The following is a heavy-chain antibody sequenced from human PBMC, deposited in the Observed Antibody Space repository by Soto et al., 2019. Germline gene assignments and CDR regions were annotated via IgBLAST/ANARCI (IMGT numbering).Heavy chain of an antibody. CDR2: IIPIFGTA. Sequence: QVQLVQSGAEVKKPGSSVKVSCKASGGTFSSYAISWVRQAPGQGLEWMGGIIPIFGTANYAQKFQGRVTITADESTSTAYMELSSLRSEDTAVYYCASPNYYDSSGYYSSLDYWGQGTLVTVSS. D-gene: IGHD3-22*01. V-gene: IGHV1-69*01. CDR3: ASPNYYDSSGYYSSLDY. J-gene: IGHJ4*02. CDR1: GGTFSSYA.